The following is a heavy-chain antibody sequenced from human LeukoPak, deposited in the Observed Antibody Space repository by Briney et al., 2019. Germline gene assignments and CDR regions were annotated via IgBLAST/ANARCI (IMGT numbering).Heavy chain of an antibody. CDR1: GYTFSNYG. CDR2: ISAYNGYP. J-gene: IGHJ3*01. V-gene: IGHV1-18*01. CDR3: ATYGGGPGIAIAFDA. D-gene: IGHD6-13*01. Sequence: GASVKVSCKASGYTFSNYGVTWVRQAPGQGLEWMGWISAYNGYPNYAQNFQGRITMTTDTSATTAYMELRSLRSDDTAVYYCATYGGGPGIAIAFDAWGQGTMVTVSS.